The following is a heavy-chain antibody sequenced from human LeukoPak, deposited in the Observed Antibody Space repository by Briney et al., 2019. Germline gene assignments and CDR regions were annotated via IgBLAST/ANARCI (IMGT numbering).Heavy chain of an antibody. CDR1: GFTFSSYA. V-gene: IGHV3-30*04. J-gene: IGHJ4*02. CDR3: ARDRPSRLEIAVAGTTFVFDY. Sequence: PGGSLRLSCAASGFTFSSYAMHWVRQAPGKGLEWVAVISYDGSNKYYADSVKGRFTISRDNSKNTLYLKMNSLRAEDTAVYYCARDRPSRLEIAVAGTTFVFDYWGQGTLVTVSS. D-gene: IGHD6-19*01. CDR2: ISYDGSNK.